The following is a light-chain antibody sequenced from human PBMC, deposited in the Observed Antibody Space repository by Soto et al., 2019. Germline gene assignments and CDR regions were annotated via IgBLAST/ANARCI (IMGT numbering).Light chain of an antibody. CDR2: DAS. CDR1: QSISTF. CDR3: QQYDSYSWT. Sequence: DIQMTQSPSTLSASVGDRVTITGRASQSISTFLAWYQQKPGKAPKLLIFDASSLKSGVPSRFSGSGSGTEFTLTISSLQPDDFATYYCQQYDSYSWTFGQGTKVDIK. V-gene: IGKV1-5*01. J-gene: IGKJ1*01.